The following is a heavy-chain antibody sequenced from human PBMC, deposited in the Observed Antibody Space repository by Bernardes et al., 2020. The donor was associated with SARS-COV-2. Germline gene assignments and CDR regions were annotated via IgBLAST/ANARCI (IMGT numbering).Heavy chain of an antibody. J-gene: IGHJ5*02. V-gene: IGHV1-18*01. CDR1: GYTFTSYG. D-gene: IGHD2-2*01. Sequence: ASVKVSCKASGYTFTSYGISWVRQAPGQGLEGMGWISAYNGNTNYAQKLQGRVTMTTDTSTSTAYMELRSLRSDDTAVYYCARHQDCSSTSCYYTWFDPWGQGTLVTVSS. CDR2: ISAYNGNT. CDR3: ARHQDCSSTSCYYTWFDP.